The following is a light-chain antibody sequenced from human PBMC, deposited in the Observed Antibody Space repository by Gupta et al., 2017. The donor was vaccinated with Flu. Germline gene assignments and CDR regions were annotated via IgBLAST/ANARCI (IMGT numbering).Light chain of an antibody. CDR1: QSLPSTY. Sequence: EVVLTQSPGTLSLSPGEKVTLSCRASQSLPSTYVAWYQQKPGQSPKLLIFGASSRATGTPDRFSGGGSGTDFTLTISRLEPEDFAVYYCQQYARSPKTFGQGTKVEV. J-gene: IGKJ1*01. CDR3: QQYARSPKT. V-gene: IGKV3-20*01. CDR2: GAS.